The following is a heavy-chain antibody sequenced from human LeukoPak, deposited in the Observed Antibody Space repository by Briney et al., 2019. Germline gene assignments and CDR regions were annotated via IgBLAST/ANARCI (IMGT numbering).Heavy chain of an antibody. D-gene: IGHD4-17*01. J-gene: IGHJ5*02. CDR1: GGSFSGYY. CDR3: ARGYRNQWNYGDYYKYNWFDP. CDR2: INHSGST. Sequence: SETLSLTCAVYGGSFSGYYWSWIRQPPGKGLEWIGEINHSGSTNYNPSLKSRVTISVDTSKNQFSLKLSSVTAADTAVYYCARGYRNQWNYGDYYKYNWFDPWGQGTLVTVSS. V-gene: IGHV4-34*01.